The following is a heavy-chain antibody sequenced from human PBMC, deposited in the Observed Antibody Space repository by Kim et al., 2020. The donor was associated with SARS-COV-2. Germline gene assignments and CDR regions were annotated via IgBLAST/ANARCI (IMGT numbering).Heavy chain of an antibody. V-gene: IGHV5-51*01. J-gene: IGHJ4*02. Sequence: GESLKISCQASGSQVSTYWIGWVRQLPGEGLELMGVIHPRDSDVRYSQSFQGLVTISTAGTGAYLHLSALKASDTAFYYCATGPGVITNYSFEIWGQGTLVTASS. CDR1: GSQVSTYW. D-gene: IGHD3-16*02. CDR3: ATGPGVITNYSFEI. CDR2: IHPRDSDV.